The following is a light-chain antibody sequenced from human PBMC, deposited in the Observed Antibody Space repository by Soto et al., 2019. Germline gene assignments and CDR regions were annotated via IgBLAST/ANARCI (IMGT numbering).Light chain of an antibody. V-gene: IGKV3-20*01. CDR1: QSVSSSY. Sequence: EIVLTPSPGTLSLSPGERATLSCRASQSVSSSYLAWYQQKPGQAPRLLIYGASSRATGIPDRFSGSGSGTDFTLTISRLEPEDFATYYCQQSYSTLWTFGQGTKG. CDR2: GAS. CDR3: QQSYSTLWT. J-gene: IGKJ1*01.